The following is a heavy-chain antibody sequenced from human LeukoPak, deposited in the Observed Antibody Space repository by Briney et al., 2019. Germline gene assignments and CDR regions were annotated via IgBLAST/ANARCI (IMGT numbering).Heavy chain of an antibody. CDR3: AKDGSWGDYYFYFYMDV. J-gene: IGHJ6*03. CDR2: ISGSGYYT. V-gene: IGHV3-23*01. CDR1: GSGFTFGNFA. Sequence: GGSLRLSCEASGSGFTFGNFAMSWVRQAPGKGLEWLSGISGSGYYTYYADSVKGRFTISRDNSKNTLYIQMNSLRAEDTAVYYCAKDGSWGDYYFYFYMDVWGKGTTVTVPS. D-gene: IGHD3-16*01.